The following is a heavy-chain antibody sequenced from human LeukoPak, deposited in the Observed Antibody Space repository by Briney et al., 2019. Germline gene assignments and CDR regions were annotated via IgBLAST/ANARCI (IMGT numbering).Heavy chain of an antibody. D-gene: IGHD3-22*01. J-gene: IGHJ4*02. CDR2: VNQDGSEK. CDR1: GFTFSSHQ. V-gene: IGHV3-7*03. CDR3: ARWDYNSGWYLDY. Sequence: PGGSLRLSCGASGFTFSSHQMTLVRQAPGKGLEWVANVNQDGSEKRYGDSVKGRFSISRDNSKNSLYLQMNTLRAEDTALYYCARWDYNSGWYLDYWGQGTLVTVSS.